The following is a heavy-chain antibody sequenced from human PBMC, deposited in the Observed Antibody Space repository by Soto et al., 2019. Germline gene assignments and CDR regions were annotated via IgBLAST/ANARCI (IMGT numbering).Heavy chain of an antibody. D-gene: IGHD2-2*01. Sequence: GGSLSLSCAASGFSFDDYAMHWVRQAPGKGLEWVAVISYDGSNKYYADSVKGRFTISRDNSKNTLYLQMNSLRAEDTAVYYCAKGWTDVVPAALQGVRARGYSDYGMALWGKGTTVTVSS. CDR3: AKGWTDVVPAALQGVRARGYSDYGMAL. J-gene: IGHJ6*04. V-gene: IGHV3-30*18. CDR2: ISYDGSNK. CDR1: GFSFDDYA.